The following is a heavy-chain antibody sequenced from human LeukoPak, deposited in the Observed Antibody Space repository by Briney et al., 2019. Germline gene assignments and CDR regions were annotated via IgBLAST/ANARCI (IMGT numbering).Heavy chain of an antibody. CDR2: ISYDGSNK. CDR1: GFTFSSYA. CDR3: ARDQPYGDYGNGAFDI. D-gene: IGHD4-17*01. V-gene: IGHV3-30-3*01. Sequence: GGSLRLSCAASGFTFSSYAMHWVRQAPGKGLEWVAVISYDGSNKYYADSVKGRFTISRDNSKNTLYLQMNSLRAEDTAVYYCARDQPYGDYGNGAFDIWGQGTMVTVSS. J-gene: IGHJ3*02.